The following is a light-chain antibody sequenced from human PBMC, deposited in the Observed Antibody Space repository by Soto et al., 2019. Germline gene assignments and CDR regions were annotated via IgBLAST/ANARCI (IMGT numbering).Light chain of an antibody. CDR1: QGISNW. CDR2: TGS. J-gene: IGKJ4*01. V-gene: IGKV1-12*01. Sequence: DIQMTQSPSSVSASVGDRVSITCRASQGISNWLAWYQQKPGRAPKLLIYTGSSLQSGVPSRFIGTGSGTDFTLTISSLQPEEGATYYCQQANSFPLTFGGGTKVEIK. CDR3: QQANSFPLT.